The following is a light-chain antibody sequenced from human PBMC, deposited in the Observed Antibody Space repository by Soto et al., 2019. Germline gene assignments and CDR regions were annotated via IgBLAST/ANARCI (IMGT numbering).Light chain of an antibody. Sequence: DVVMTQSPLSLPVTLGQPASISCRSSQSLVYSDGDTYLNWFQQRPGQSPRRLIWKVSNRDSGVPVRFSGSGSGTDFTLKISRVEAEDVWLYYCMQGTHWPYTFGQGTRLEIK. CDR3: MQGTHWPYT. CDR2: KVS. CDR1: QSLVYSDGDTY. J-gene: IGKJ2*01. V-gene: IGKV2-30*01.